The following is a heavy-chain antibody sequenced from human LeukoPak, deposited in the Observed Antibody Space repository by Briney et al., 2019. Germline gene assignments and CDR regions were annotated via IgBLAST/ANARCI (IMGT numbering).Heavy chain of an antibody. D-gene: IGHD1/OR15-1a*01. CDR2: ISGSGDST. J-gene: IGHJ4*02. Sequence: HSGGSLRLSCEVSGFTFSSYAMTWVRQPPGKGLEKVSAISGSGDSTFYADSVRGRFTISRDNSKNTLFLQMSSLRAEDTAVYYCATSLVGTKGPLDDWGQGTLVTVSS. CDR1: GFTFSSYA. V-gene: IGHV3-23*01. CDR3: ATSLVGTKGPLDD.